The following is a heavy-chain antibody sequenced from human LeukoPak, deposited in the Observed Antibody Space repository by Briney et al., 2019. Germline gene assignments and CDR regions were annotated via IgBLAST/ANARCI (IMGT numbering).Heavy chain of an antibody. CDR3: ARADNGWSNYFDY. CDR2: INPNSGGT. V-gene: IGHV1-2*02. Sequence: ASVKVSCKASGYTFTGYYMHWVRQAPGQGLEWMGWINPNSGGTNYAQKFQGRVTMTRDTPISTAYMELSRLRSDDTAVYYCARADNGWSNYFDYWGQGALVTVSS. J-gene: IGHJ4*02. CDR1: GYTFTGYY. D-gene: IGHD6-19*01.